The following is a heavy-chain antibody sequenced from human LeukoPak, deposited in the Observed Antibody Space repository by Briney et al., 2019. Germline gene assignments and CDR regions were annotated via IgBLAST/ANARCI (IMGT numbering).Heavy chain of an antibody. J-gene: IGHJ4*02. Sequence: PSETLSLTCIVSGGSISTDGYCWGWIRQSPGKGLEWIGSIYYSGSTYYNPSLKSRVTISVDTSKNQFSLKLSSVTAADTAVYYCAMTTVVTLPTLWGQGALVTVSS. D-gene: IGHD4-23*01. CDR1: GGSISTDGYC. V-gene: IGHV4-39*01. CDR3: AMTTVVTLPTL. CDR2: IYYSGST.